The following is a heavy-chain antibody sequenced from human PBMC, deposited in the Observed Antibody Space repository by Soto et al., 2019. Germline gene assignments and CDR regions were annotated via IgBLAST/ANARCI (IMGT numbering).Heavy chain of an antibody. V-gene: IGHV4-61*01. Sequence: SETLSLTCTVSGGSVSSGSYYWSWIRQPPGKGLEWIGYIYYGGSTNYNPSLKSRVTISVDTSKNQFSLKLSSVTAADTAVYYCARGYGGNSRSDYWGQGTLVTVSS. CDR3: ARGYGGNSRSDY. J-gene: IGHJ4*02. CDR2: IYYGGST. D-gene: IGHD2-21*02. CDR1: GGSVSSGSYY.